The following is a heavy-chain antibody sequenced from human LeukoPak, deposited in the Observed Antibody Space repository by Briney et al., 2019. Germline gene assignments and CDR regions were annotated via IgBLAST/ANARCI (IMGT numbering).Heavy chain of an antibody. CDR2: ISSSSSYI. Sequence: PGGALRLSCAASGFTLSSYIMNCVPQAPGKGVEWVSSISSSSSYIYYADSVRGRFTISRDNAKNSLYLQMNSLRAEDTAVYYCARGAAAGFGGDWGQGTLVTVSS. J-gene: IGHJ4*02. CDR3: ARGAAAGFGGD. D-gene: IGHD6-13*01. CDR1: GFTLSSYI. V-gene: IGHV3-21*01.